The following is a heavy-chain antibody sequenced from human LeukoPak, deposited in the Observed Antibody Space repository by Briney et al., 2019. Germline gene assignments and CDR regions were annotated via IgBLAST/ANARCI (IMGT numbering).Heavy chain of an antibody. D-gene: IGHD3-22*01. CDR2: IYTSGST. CDR1: GGSISSYY. Sequence: SETLSLTCTVSGGSISSYYWSWIRQPAGKGLEWIGRIYTSGSTNYNPSLKSRVTMSVDTSKNQFSLKLSSVTAADTAVYYCARHFRDSSGYYNWFDPWGQGTLVTVSS. J-gene: IGHJ5*02. V-gene: IGHV4-4*07. CDR3: ARHFRDSSGYYNWFDP.